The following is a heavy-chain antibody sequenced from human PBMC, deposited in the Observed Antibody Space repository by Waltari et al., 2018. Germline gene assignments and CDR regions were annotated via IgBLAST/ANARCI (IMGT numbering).Heavy chain of an antibody. Sequence: QVQLQESGPGLVKPSETLSLTCTVSGDSISNSYWNWIRQPPGKGPEWIGYIYYPGTTKYTPSLKSRVTISLDTSKNQFSLKVTSMTAADTAVYYCAASPSSSWYWFDPWGPGTLVTVSS. J-gene: IGHJ5*02. CDR1: GDSISNSY. CDR2: IYYPGTT. V-gene: IGHV4-59*03. CDR3: AASPSSSWYWFDP. D-gene: IGHD6-13*01.